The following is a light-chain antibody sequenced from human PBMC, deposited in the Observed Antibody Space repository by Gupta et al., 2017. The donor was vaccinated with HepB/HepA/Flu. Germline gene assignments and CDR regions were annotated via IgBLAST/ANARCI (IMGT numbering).Light chain of an antibody. V-gene: IGLV3-1*01. CDR3: QVWDRSMAR. J-gene: IGLJ2*01. CDR2: QDK. Sequence: YEVTQAPSVSVSPGQTARITCSGDKLGQKNVYWYQLKSGQSPILVTYQDKKRPSGIPERFSGSNSGNTATLTISGTQAVDEADYYCQVWDRSMARFGGGTTLTVL. CDR1: KLGQKN.